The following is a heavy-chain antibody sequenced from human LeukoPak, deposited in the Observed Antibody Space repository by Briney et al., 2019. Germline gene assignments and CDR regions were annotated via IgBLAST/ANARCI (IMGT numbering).Heavy chain of an antibody. V-gene: IGHV1-69*13. J-gene: IGHJ4*02. CDR3: ATRYSSSKEFDY. CDR1: GGTFSSYA. D-gene: IGHD6-13*01. Sequence: SVKVSCKASGGTFSSYAISWVRQAPGQGLEWMGGIIPIFGTANYAQKFQGRVTITADESTSTAYMELSSPRSEDTAVYYCATRYSSSKEFDYWGQGTLVTVSS. CDR2: IIPIFGTA.